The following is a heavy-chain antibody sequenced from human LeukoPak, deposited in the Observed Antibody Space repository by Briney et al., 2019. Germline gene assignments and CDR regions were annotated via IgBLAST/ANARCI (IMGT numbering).Heavy chain of an antibody. J-gene: IGHJ4*02. D-gene: IGHD6-19*01. CDR3: ARNSSERGFDY. CDR1: GGSFSGYY. CDR2: ISHSGNT. Sequence: SETLSLTCAVYGGSFSGYYWSWIRQPPGKGLEWIGEISHSGNTNYNPSLKSRVTISVDTSKNQFSLYLTSVTAADTAVYYCARNSSERGFDYWGQGTLVTVSS. V-gene: IGHV4-34*01.